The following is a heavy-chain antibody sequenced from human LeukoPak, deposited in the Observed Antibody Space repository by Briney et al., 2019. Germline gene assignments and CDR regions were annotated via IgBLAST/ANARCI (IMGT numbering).Heavy chain of an antibody. CDR3: ARETYYDILTGYYWFDP. CDR1: DYAIRSAYY. J-gene: IGHJ5*02. D-gene: IGHD3-9*01. V-gene: IGHV4-38-2*02. Sequence: SETLSLTCAVSDYAIRSAYYWGWIRQPPGKGMEWIGYIYYSGSTYYNPSLKSRVTISVDTSKNQFSLKLSSVTAADTAVYYCARETYYDILTGYYWFDPWGQGTLVTVSS. CDR2: IYYSGST.